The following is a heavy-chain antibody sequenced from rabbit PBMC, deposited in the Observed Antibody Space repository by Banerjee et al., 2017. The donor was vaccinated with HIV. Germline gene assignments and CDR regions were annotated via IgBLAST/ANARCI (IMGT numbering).Heavy chain of an antibody. CDR3: VRGSISGTDYNL. CDR1: GSSFSSSYY. V-gene: IGHV1S45*01. J-gene: IGHJ4*01. D-gene: IGHD1-1*01. Sequence: QEQLEESGGGLVKPEGSLTLTCKASGSSFSSSYYMWWVRQAPGKGLGWFAYITYGGSASSASGVKALSPTSRHNAQNTLYLQLNSLTAADTATYFCVRGSISGTDYNLWGQGTLVTVS. CDR2: ITYGGSA.